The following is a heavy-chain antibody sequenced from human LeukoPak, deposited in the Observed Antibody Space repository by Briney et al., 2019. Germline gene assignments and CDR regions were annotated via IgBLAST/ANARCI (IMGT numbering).Heavy chain of an antibody. CDR2: INTNTGNP. CDR1: GYTFTTYA. D-gene: IGHD4-17*01. V-gene: IGHV7-4-1*02. J-gene: IGHJ4*02. CDR3: ARSEHHYGDYF. Sequence: GASVKVSCKASGYTFTTYAINWVRQAPGQGLEWMGWINTNTGNPTYVQGFTGRFVFSLDTSVSTAYLQISSLKAEDTAVYYCARSEHHYGDYFWGQGTLVTVSS.